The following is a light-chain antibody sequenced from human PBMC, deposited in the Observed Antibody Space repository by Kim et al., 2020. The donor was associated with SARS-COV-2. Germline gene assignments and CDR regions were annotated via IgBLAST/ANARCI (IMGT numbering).Light chain of an antibody. J-gene: IGLJ2*01. CDR1: SSDVGRYNY. Sequence: QSALTQPRSVSGSPGQSVTMSSTGTSSDVGRYNYVSWYQQHPGKAPKVMIYDVTKRPSGVPDRFSGSKSGNTASLTISGLQGEDEAEYYCCSFAGNTVVFGGGTQLTVL. V-gene: IGLV2-11*01. CDR2: DVT. CDR3: CSFAGNTVV.